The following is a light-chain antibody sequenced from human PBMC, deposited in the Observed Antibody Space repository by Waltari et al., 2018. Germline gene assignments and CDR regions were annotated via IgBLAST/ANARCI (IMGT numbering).Light chain of an antibody. J-gene: IGKJ2*01. CDR1: QSISNY. Sequence: IQMTQSPLFLSASVGDRVTITCRAGQSISNYLNWYQQKPGKAPKLLIYAASTLESGVRSRFSGSGSGTDFTLTIGSLQPEDFATYYCQQSYNTPPYTFGQGTKLEIK. CDR2: AAS. V-gene: IGKV1-39*01. CDR3: QQSYNTPPYT.